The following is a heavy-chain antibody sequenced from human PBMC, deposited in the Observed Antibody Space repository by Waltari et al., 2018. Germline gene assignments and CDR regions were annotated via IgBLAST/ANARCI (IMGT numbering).Heavy chain of an antibody. CDR3: ARVAEIGGIRFLEWLSDWFDS. J-gene: IGHJ5*01. D-gene: IGHD3-3*01. V-gene: IGHV1-69*13. Sequence: QVQLVQSGAEVKKPGSSVKVSCKASGGTFSSYAISWVRQAPGQGLEWMGGIFPILGTAHSAQKFQGRVTITADEPTSTAYMELSSLRSEDTAVYYCARVAEIGGIRFLEWLSDWFDSWGQGTLVTVSS. CDR1: GGTFSSYA. CDR2: IFPILGTA.